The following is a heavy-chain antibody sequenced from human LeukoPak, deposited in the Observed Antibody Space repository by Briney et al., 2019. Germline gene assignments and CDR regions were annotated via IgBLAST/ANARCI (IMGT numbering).Heavy chain of an antibody. D-gene: IGHD1-1*01. Sequence: GGSLSLSCAASGFTFSSYGMHWVRQAPGKGLEWVAVISYDGSNKYYADSVKGRFTISRDSSKNTLYLQMNSLRAEDTAVYYCAKLPTTEYAFDIWGQGTMVTVSS. CDR2: ISYDGSNK. V-gene: IGHV3-30*18. CDR3: AKLPTTEYAFDI. J-gene: IGHJ3*02. CDR1: GFTFSSYG.